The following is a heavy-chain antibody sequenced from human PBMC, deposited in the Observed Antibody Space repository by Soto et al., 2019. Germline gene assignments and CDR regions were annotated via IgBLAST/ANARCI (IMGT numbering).Heavy chain of an antibody. Sequence: ASVKVSCKASGYTFTSYAMHWVRQAPGQRLEWMGWINAGNGNTKYSQKFQCRVTITRDTSASTAYMELSSLRSEDTAVYYVSSNHLGTTPYGMDGRAQRTTVTVSS. CDR2: INAGNGNT. CDR1: GYTFTSYA. CDR3: SSNHLGTTPYGMDG. J-gene: IGHJ6*02. D-gene: IGHD1-7*01. V-gene: IGHV1-3*01.